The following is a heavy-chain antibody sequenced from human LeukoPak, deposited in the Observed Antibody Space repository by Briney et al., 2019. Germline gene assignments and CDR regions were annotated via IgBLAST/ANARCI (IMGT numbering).Heavy chain of an antibody. CDR3: ASSKRGTGSAFDI. Sequence: GESLKISCKGSGYSFTSYWIGWVRQMPGKGLEWMGIIYPGDSDTRYSPSFQGQVTISADKSISIAYLQWSSLKASDTAMYYCASSKRGTGSAFDIWGQGTMVTVSS. CDR2: IYPGDSDT. V-gene: IGHV5-51*01. J-gene: IGHJ3*02. D-gene: IGHD1-26*01. CDR1: GYSFTSYW.